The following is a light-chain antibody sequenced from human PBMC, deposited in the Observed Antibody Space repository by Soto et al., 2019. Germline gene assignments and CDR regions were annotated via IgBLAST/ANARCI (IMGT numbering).Light chain of an antibody. CDR1: QSVSSNY. J-gene: IGKJ1*01. V-gene: IGKV3-20*01. CDR2: GAS. CDR3: QQYGSSKT. Sequence: PGERATLSCRASQSVSSNYLALYQQKPGQAPRLLIFGASSRATGIPDRFSGSGSGTDFTLTISSLEPEDYAVYYCQQYGSSKTFGQGSKVEIK.